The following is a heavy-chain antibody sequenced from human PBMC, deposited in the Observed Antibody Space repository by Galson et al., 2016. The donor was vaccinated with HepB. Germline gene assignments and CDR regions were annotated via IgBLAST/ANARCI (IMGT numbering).Heavy chain of an antibody. CDR3: VEQRKGAPYGMGV. CDR2: TYYRSKWYN. CDR1: GDRVSSNSAA. V-gene: IGHV6-1*01. Sequence: CAISGDRVSSNSAAWNWIRQSPSRGLEWLGRTYYRSKWYNDYAVSVKSRIIVNPDTSKNQFSLQLNSVTPEDTAVYYCVEQRKGAPYGMGVWGQGTTVTVSS. D-gene: IGHD1/OR15-1a*01. J-gene: IGHJ6*02.